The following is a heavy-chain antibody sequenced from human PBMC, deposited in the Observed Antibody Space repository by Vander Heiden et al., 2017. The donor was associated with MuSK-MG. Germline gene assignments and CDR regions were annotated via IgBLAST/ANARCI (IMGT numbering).Heavy chain of an antibody. Sequence: KLLESGGGLVQPGGSLRLSCAASQSTFAYYAMSWVRQAPGKGLEWVSGIDDSGRTYYADSVKGRMTISRDNSKNTLFLEMTSLTAEDTAVYHCAKAPDISASAINWFDSWGPGTLVTVSS. CDR2: IDDSGRT. CDR1: QSTFAYYA. J-gene: IGHJ5*01. V-gene: IGHV3-23*01. D-gene: IGHD2-2*02. CDR3: AKAPDISASAINWFDS.